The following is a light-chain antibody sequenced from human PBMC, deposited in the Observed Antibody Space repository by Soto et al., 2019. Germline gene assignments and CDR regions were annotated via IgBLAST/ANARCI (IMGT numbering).Light chain of an antibody. CDR1: QSVSSN. Sequence: EIVMTQSPATLSVSPGERATLSCRASQSVSSNLAWYQQKPGQAPRLLIYGASIRATGIPARFSGSGSGTEFTLTLSSLQSEDFAVYYCQHYNNWPHTFGQGTKLEIK. CDR2: GAS. J-gene: IGKJ2*01. V-gene: IGKV3D-15*01. CDR3: QHYNNWPHT.